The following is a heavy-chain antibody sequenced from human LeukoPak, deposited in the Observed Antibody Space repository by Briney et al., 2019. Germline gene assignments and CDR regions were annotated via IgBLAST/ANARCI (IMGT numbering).Heavy chain of an antibody. V-gene: IGHV1-18*04. J-gene: IGHJ4*02. CDR3: ARDSGRWYYDSSGVWGYYFDY. Sequence: ASVKVSCKASGYTFTSFYMYWVRQAPGQGLEWMGWISAHNGNTNSAQKLQGRVTMTTDTSTSTAYMGLRSLRSDDTAVYYCARDSGRWYYDSSGVWGYYFDYWGQGTLVTVSS. CDR2: ISAHNGNT. CDR1: GYTFTSFY. D-gene: IGHD3-22*01.